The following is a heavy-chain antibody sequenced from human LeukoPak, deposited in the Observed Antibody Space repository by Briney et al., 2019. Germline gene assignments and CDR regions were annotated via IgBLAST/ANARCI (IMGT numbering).Heavy chain of an antibody. V-gene: IGHV1-8*02. D-gene: IGHD3-22*01. CDR1: GYTFTDSY. CDR3: AREGSSGYYFDY. J-gene: IGHJ4*02. CDR2: MNPNSGNT. Sequence: ASVKVSCKASGYTFTDSYMHWVRQAPGQGLEWMGWMNPNSGNTGYAQKFQGRVTMTRNTSISTAYMELSNLRSEDTAVYYCAREGSSGYYFDYWGQGTLVTVSS.